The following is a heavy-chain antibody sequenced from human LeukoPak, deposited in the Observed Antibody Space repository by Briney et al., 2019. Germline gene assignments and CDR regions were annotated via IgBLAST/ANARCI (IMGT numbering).Heavy chain of an antibody. J-gene: IGHJ5*02. Sequence: ASVKVSCKASAYTFTSYSINWVRQAPGQELEWMGCINTKTGNPRYAQGFTGRFVFSVDTAVNTASLQIYSLKTEDTAVYYCARGYGSGIADDNNWFDPWGQGTLVTVSS. D-gene: IGHD3-10*01. V-gene: IGHV7-4-1*01. CDR3: ARGYGSGIADDNNWFDP. CDR1: AYTFTSYS. CDR2: INTKTGNP.